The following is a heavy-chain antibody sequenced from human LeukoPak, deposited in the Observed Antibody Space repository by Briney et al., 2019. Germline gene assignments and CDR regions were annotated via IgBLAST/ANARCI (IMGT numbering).Heavy chain of an antibody. D-gene: IGHD6-13*01. CDR3: AKDSSSSWYYFDF. J-gene: IGHJ4*02. V-gene: IGHV3-23*01. CDR2: ISDSGGRT. CDR1: GFTFNNYA. Sequence: GGSLRLSCAASGFTFNNYAVNWVHQAPGKGLEWVSSISDSGGRTYHADSVKGRFTISRDNSKNTLYLQMNSLRAEDTAVYYCAKDSSSSWYYFDFWGQGTLVTVSS.